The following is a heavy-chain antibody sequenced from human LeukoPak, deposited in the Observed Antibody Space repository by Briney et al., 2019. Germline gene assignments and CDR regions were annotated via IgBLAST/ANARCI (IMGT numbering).Heavy chain of an antibody. V-gene: IGHV3-30*02. D-gene: IGHD2-2*02. CDR3: AKGQCSSTSCYKSYYFDY. CDR2: IRYDGGNK. CDR1: GFTFSSYG. J-gene: IGHJ4*02. Sequence: GGSLRLSCAASGFTFSSYGMHWVRLAPGKGLEWVAYIRYDGGNKNYADSVKGRFTISRDNSKNTLYLQMNGLRAEDTAVYYCAKGQCSSTSCYKSYYFDYWDQGTLVTVSS.